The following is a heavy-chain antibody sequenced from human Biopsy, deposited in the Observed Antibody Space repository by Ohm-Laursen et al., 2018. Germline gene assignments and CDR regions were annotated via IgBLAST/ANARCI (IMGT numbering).Heavy chain of an antibody. D-gene: IGHD3-3*01. V-gene: IGHV1-69*04. CDR3: AADADGYYTEFDY. CDR1: GGPSSNYA. CDR2: IVPILGHL. J-gene: IGHJ4*02. Sequence: GASVKVSCKASGGPSSNYAFSWVRQAPGQGLEWVGRIVPILGHLNYAQRFQGRVSITADKSTNYVYMELSRLTSGDTAVYYCAADADGYYTEFDYWGPGTLVTVSS.